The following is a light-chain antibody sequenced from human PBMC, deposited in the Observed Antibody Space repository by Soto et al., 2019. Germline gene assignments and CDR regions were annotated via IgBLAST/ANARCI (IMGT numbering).Light chain of an antibody. CDR1: QSVLYSSNNKNY. J-gene: IGKJ1*01. Sequence: DIVMTQSPDSLAVSLGERATINCKSSQSVLYSSNNKNYLSWYQRKPGQPPKLLISWASTRASGVPDRFSGSGSGTDFTLTISSLQAEDVALYYCHQHYSVPWTFGQGTKVEIK. CDR3: HQHYSVPWT. V-gene: IGKV4-1*01. CDR2: WAS.